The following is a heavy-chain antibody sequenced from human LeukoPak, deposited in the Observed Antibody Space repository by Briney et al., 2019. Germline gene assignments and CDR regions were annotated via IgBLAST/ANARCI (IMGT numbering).Heavy chain of an antibody. CDR1: GFTCDDYA. J-gene: IGHJ5*02. D-gene: IGHD6-6*01. CDR3: AKDSS. CDR2: ISWNSGSI. V-gene: IGHV3-9*01. Sequence: GGSPRLSCAASGFTCDDYAMHWVRQAPGKGLEWVSGISWNSGSIGYADSVKGRFTISRDNAKNSLYLQMNSLRAEDTALYYCAKDSSWGQGTLVTVSS.